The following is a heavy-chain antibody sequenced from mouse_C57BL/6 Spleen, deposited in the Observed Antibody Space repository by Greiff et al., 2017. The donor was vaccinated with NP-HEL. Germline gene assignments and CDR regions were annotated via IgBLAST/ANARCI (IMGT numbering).Heavy chain of an antibody. D-gene: IGHD2-12*01. CDR2: IDPSDSET. Sequence: QVQLQQPGAELVRPGSSVKLSCKASGYTFTSYWMHWVKQRPIQGLEWIGNIDPSDSETHYNQKFKDKATLTVDKSSSTAYMQLSSLTSEDSAVYYCARLRRRSFSAMDYWGQGTSVTVSS. V-gene: IGHV1-52*01. CDR3: ARLRRRSFSAMDY. CDR1: GYTFTSYW. J-gene: IGHJ4*01.